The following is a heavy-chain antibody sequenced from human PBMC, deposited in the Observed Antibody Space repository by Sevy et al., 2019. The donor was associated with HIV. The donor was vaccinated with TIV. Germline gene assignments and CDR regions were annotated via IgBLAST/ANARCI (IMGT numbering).Heavy chain of an antibody. CDR2: IKEDGSEK. CDR3: ARDTGGYSYRGYFDL. D-gene: IGHD5-18*01. J-gene: IGHJ2*01. V-gene: IGHV3-7*01. CDR1: GFTFNSYW. Sequence: GESLKISCAASGFTFNSYWMNWVRQAPGKGLEWVANIKEDGSEKYYVDSVKGRFTISRDNAKNSLSLQMNSLRAEDTAVYYCARDTGGYSYRGYFDLWGRGTLVTVSS.